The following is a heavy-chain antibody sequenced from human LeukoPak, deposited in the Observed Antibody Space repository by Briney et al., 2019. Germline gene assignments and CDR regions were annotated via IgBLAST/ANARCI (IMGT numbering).Heavy chain of an antibody. V-gene: IGHV4-4*07. CDR2: IYTSGST. CDR1: GGSISSYF. Sequence: SETLSLTCTVSGGSISSYFWIWIRQPAGKGLEWIGRIYTSGSTNYNPSLKSRVTMSVDTSKNQFSLKLSSVTAADTAVYYCARDTHYCSGGSRSSGWGQGTLVTVSS. D-gene: IGHD2-15*01. J-gene: IGHJ4*02. CDR3: ARDTHYCSGGSRSSG.